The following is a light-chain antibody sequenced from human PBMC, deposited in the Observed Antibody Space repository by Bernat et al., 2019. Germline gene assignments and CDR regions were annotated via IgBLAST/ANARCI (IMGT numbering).Light chain of an antibody. Sequence: DIQMTQSPSSLSASVGDRVIVSCRASQSITNYLNWYQHRPGKAPKLLIYAASILQSGVPSRFSGRGSGTDFTLTISSLQPEDFATYYCQQSYSIPRSFSGGTTVEI. J-gene: IGKJ4*01. CDR3: QQSYSIPRS. CDR1: QSITNY. V-gene: IGKV1-39*01. CDR2: AAS.